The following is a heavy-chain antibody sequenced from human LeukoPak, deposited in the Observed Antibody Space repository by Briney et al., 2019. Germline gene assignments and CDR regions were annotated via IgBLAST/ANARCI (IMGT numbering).Heavy chain of an antibody. CDR2: ISYDGSNK. V-gene: IGHV3-30-3*01. Sequence: GGSLRLSCAASGFTFSSYAMHWVRQAPGKGREWVAVISYDGSNKYYADSVKGRFTISRDNSKNTLYLQMNSLRAEDTAVYYCARDGYSSGWYGLGFWFDPWGQGTLVTVSS. J-gene: IGHJ5*02. CDR1: GFTFSSYA. CDR3: ARDGYSSGWYGLGFWFDP. D-gene: IGHD6-19*01.